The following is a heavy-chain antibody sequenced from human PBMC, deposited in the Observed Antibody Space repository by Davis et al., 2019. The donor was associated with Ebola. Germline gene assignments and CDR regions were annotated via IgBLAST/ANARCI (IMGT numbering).Heavy chain of an antibody. CDR1: GGTFSSYA. D-gene: IGHD2-15*01. CDR3: ARDRHCSGGSCLPDY. Sequence: SVKVSCKASGGTFSSYAISWVRQAPGQGLEWMGGIIPIFGTANYAQKFQGRVTITADTSTSTAYMELRSLRSDDTAVYYCARDRHCSGGSCLPDYWGQGTLVTVSS. J-gene: IGHJ4*02. CDR2: IIPIFGTA. V-gene: IGHV1-69*06.